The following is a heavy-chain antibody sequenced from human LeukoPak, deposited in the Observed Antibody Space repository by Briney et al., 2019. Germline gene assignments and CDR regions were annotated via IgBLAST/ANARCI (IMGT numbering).Heavy chain of an antibody. D-gene: IGHD6-19*01. J-gene: IGHJ5*02. CDR1: GFTFSSYW. Sequence: GGSLRLSRAASGFTFSSYWMSWVRQAPGKGREWVANIKQDGSEKNYVDSVKGRFTISRDNAKNSLYLQMNSLRAEDTAVYYCAREAGDSSGWYNWFDPWGQGTLVTVSS. CDR3: AREAGDSSGWYNWFDP. CDR2: IKQDGSEK. V-gene: IGHV3-7*01.